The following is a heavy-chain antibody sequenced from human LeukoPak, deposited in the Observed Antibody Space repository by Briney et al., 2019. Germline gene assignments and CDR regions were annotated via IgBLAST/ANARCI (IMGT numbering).Heavy chain of an antibody. CDR1: GGSITSGSYY. CDR2: IYTSGST. CDR3: ARDHEYDSSGYYSDY. J-gene: IGHJ4*02. V-gene: IGHV4-61*02. Sequence: KTSETLSLTCTVSGGSITSGSYYWSWIRQPAGKGLEWIGRIYTSGSTNYNPSLKSRVTISVDTSKNQFSLKLSSVTAADTAVYYCARDHEYDSSGYYSDYWGQGTLVTLSS. D-gene: IGHD3-22*01.